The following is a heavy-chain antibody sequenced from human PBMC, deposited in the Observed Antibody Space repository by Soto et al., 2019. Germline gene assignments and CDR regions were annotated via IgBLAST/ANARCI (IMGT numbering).Heavy chain of an antibody. CDR1: GGSISSYY. CDR2: IYYSGST. V-gene: IGHV4-59*01. Sequence: ETLSLTCTVSGGSISSYYWSWIRQPPGKGLEWIGYIYYSGSTNYNPSLKSRVTISVDTSKNQFSLKLSSVTAADTAVYYCARDGRATGTTRSYYYGMDVWGQGTTVTVSS. CDR3: ARDGRATGTTRSYYYGMDV. D-gene: IGHD1-1*01. J-gene: IGHJ6*02.